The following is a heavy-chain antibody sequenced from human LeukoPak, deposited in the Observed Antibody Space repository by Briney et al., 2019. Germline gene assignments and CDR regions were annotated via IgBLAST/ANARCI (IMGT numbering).Heavy chain of an antibody. CDR2: MNHSGST. D-gene: IGHD2-15*01. Sequence: SETLSLTCAVYGGSFSGYYWSWIRQPPGKGLEWIGEMNHSGSTSYNPSLKSRVTISVDTSKNQFSLKLSSVTAADTAVYYCARGRGYCSGGSCHGGRNWFDPWGQGTLVTVSS. J-gene: IGHJ5*02. V-gene: IGHV4-34*01. CDR3: ARGRGYCSGGSCHGGRNWFDP. CDR1: GGSFSGYY.